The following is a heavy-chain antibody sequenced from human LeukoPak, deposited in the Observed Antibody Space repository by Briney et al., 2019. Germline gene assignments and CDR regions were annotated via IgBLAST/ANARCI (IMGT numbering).Heavy chain of an antibody. V-gene: IGHV4-34*01. CDR3: ARSGGSSSWDFDY. CDR2: INHSGST. D-gene: IGHD6-13*01. J-gene: IGHJ4*02. Sequence: SETLSLTCAVYGGSFSVYYWSWIRQPPGKGLEWIGEINHSGSTNYNPSLKSRVTISVDTSKNQFSLKLSSVTAADTAVYYCARSGGSSSWDFDYWGQGTLVTVSS. CDR1: GGSFSVYY.